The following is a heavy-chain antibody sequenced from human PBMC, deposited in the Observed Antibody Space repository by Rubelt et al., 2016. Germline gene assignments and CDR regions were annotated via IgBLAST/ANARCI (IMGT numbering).Heavy chain of an antibody. CDR3: ARPPAD. Sequence: ETLSLTCAVYGGSFSGYYWSWIRQPPGKGLEWIGEINHSGSTNYNPSLKSRVTISVDTSKNQFSLKLSSVTAADTAVYYCARPPADWGQGTLVTVSS. CDR2: INHSGST. CDR1: GGSFSGYY. V-gene: IGHV4-34*01. J-gene: IGHJ4*02.